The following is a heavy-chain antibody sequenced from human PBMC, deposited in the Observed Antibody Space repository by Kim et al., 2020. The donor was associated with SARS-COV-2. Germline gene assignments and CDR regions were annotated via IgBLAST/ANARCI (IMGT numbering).Heavy chain of an antibody. CDR3: ARGRGLEAAGTDY. J-gene: IGHJ4*02. D-gene: IGHD6-13*01. V-gene: IGHV3-7*01. Sequence: YVDPVKGPFTIYRDHAKNSLYLQMGGRRAEDTAVYYCARGRGLEAAGTDYWGQGTLVTVSS.